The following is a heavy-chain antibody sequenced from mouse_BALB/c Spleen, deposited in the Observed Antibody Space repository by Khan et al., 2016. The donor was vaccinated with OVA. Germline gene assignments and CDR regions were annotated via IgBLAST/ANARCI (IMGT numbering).Heavy chain of an antibody. CDR2: ISYSGNT. J-gene: IGHJ2*01. Sequence: EVKLLESGPGLVKPSQSLSLTCTVTGYSITSDYAWNWIRQFPGNRLEWMGFISYSGNTNYNPSLKSRISVTRDTSKNQFFLKLNSVTTEDTATYYCARMYGGDFDYWGQGTTLTVSS. CDR1: GYSITSDYA. CDR3: ARMYGGDFDY. D-gene: IGHD2-10*02. V-gene: IGHV3-2*02.